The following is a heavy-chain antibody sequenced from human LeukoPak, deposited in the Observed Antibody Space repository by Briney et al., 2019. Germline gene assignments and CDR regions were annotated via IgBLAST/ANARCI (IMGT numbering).Heavy chain of an antibody. CDR1: GVSFSGYY. D-gene: IGHD6-19*01. V-gene: IGHV4-34*01. Sequence: SETLSLTCAGYGVSFSGYYWSRIRQPPGKGLEWNREINHSGSTNYNPSLKSRVTISVDTSKNQFSLKLSSVTAADTAVYYCARVSLEQWLVRYRAFDIWGQGTMVTVSS. J-gene: IGHJ3*02. CDR3: ARVSLEQWLVRYRAFDI. CDR2: INHSGST.